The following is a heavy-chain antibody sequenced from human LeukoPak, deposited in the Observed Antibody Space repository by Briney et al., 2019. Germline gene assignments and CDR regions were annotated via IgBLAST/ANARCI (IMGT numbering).Heavy chain of an antibody. CDR2: IYYSGGT. J-gene: IGHJ6*02. Sequence: PSETLSLTCTVSGGSISSYYWSWIRQPPGKGLEWIGYIYYSGGTNYNPSLKSRVTISVDTSKNQFSLKLSSVTAADTAVYYCGYCSGGSLYYGMDVWGQGTTVTVSS. D-gene: IGHD2-15*01. V-gene: IGHV4-59*01. CDR1: GGSISSYY. CDR3: GYCSGGSLYYGMDV.